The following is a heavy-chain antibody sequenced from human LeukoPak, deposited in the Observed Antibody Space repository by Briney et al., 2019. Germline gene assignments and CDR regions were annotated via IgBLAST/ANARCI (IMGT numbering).Heavy chain of an antibody. CDR2: ISGSGGST. D-gene: IGHD3-22*01. Sequence: PGGSLRLSCAASGFMFSSSGMHWVRQAPGKGLEWVSAISGSGGSTYYADSVKGRFTISRDNSKNTLYLQMNSLRAEDTAVYYCARDYYDSSGGPFDYWGQGTLVTVSS. CDR3: ARDYYDSSGGPFDY. J-gene: IGHJ4*02. V-gene: IGHV3-23*01. CDR1: GFMFSSSG.